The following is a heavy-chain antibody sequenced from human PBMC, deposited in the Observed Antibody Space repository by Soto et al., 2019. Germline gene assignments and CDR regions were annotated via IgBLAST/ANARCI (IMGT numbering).Heavy chain of an antibody. V-gene: IGHV6-1*01. CDR2: TYYRSKWYN. D-gene: IGHD3-3*01. J-gene: IGHJ3*02. Sequence: IRQSPSRGLEWLGRTYYRSKWYNDYAVSVKSRITINPDTSKNQFSLQLNSVTPEDTAVYYCARDRPDFDAFDIWGQGTMVTVSS. CDR3: ARDRPDFDAFDI.